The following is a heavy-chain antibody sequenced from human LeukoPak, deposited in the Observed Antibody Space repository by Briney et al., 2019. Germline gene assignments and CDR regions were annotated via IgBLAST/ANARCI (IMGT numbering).Heavy chain of an antibody. J-gene: IGHJ4*02. V-gene: IGHV3-30*02. CDR3: AKPDIVVVVAATLFDY. Sequence: PGGSLRLSCAASGFTFSSYGMHWVRQAPGKGLEWVAFIRYDGSNKYYADSVKGRFTISRDNSKNTLYLQMNSLRAEDTAVYYCAKPDIVVVVAATLFDYWGQGTLVTVSS. CDR1: GFTFSSYG. CDR2: IRYDGSNK. D-gene: IGHD2-15*01.